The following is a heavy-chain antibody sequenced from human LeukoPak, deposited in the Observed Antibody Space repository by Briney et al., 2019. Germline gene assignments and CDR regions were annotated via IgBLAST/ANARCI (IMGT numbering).Heavy chain of an antibody. CDR3: TRDSGTYNWLDP. CDR2: IDKKDNFHAT. J-gene: IGHJ5*02. D-gene: IGHD1-26*01. V-gene: IGHV3-73*01. CDR1: GSTFSGCA. Sequence: PGGSLRLSCAASGSTFSGCAIHWVRQSSGKGLEWVGHIDKKDNFHATAYAASVQGRFSISRDDSKNTAFLHMNSLKTEDMALYYCTRDSGTYNWLDPWGQGTLVTVSS.